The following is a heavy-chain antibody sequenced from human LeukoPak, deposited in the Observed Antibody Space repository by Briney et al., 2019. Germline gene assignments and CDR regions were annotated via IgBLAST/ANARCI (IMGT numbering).Heavy chain of an antibody. CDR1: GFTFSSYE. D-gene: IGHD3-10*01. CDR3: ARWARDYYGSGSYPGDY. V-gene: IGHV3-48*03. CDR2: ISCSGSTI. J-gene: IGHJ4*02. Sequence: GGSLRLSCVASGFTFSSYEMNWVRQAPGKGLEWVSYISCSGSTIYYADSVKGRFTIYRDNPKNSLYLQMNSLRAEDTAVYYCARWARDYYGSGSYPGDYWGQGTLVTVSS.